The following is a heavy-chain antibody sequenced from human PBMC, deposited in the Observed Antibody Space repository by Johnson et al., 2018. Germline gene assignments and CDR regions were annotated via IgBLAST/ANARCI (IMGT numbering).Heavy chain of an antibody. V-gene: IGHV3-21*01. Sequence: VQLVESGGGLVKPGGSXRLSCAASGFILSSYSLTWVRQAPGKGLEWVSSISTSSSYIYYEDSVKGRFPISRDAARNSLYRHMNSLRPEDTVVYYCASRSGYGNGSGCFVGPSDYYYAMDVWSQGTTVTVSS. D-gene: IGHD2-15*01. CDR3: ASRSGYGNGSGCFVGPSDYYYAMDV. CDR1: GFILSSYS. CDR2: ISTSSSYI. J-gene: IGHJ6*02.